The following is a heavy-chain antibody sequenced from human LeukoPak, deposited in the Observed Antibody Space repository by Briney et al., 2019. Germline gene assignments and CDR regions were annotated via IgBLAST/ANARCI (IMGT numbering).Heavy chain of an antibody. J-gene: IGHJ4*02. Sequence: SETLSLTCAVYGGSFSGYYWSWIRQPPGKGLEWIGEINHSGSTNYNPSLKSRVTISVDTSKNQFSLKLSSVTAADTAVYYCASETWIQLLYWGRGTLVTVSP. D-gene: IGHD5-18*01. V-gene: IGHV4-34*01. CDR3: ASETWIQLLY. CDR2: INHSGST. CDR1: GGSFSGYY.